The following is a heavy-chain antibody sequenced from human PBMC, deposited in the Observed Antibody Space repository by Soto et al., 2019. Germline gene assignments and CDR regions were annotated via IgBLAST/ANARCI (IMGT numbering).Heavy chain of an antibody. CDR3: ARERGDGDIVVVPAALGY. Sequence: ASVKVSCEACGGTFSSYSISWVRQAPGQGLEWMGIINPSGGSTSYAQKFQGRVTMTRDTSTSTVYMELSSLRSEDTAVYYCARERGDGDIVVVPAALGYWGQGTLVTVSS. V-gene: IGHV1-46*01. CDR1: GGTFSSYS. J-gene: IGHJ4*02. D-gene: IGHD2-2*01. CDR2: INPSGGST.